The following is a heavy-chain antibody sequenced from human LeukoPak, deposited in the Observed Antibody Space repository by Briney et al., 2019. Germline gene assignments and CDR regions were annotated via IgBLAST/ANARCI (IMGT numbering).Heavy chain of an antibody. Sequence: GGSLRLSCAASGFTFSRYWMSWVRQAPGKGLEWVANIKQDGSEKYYMDSVKGRFTISRDNAKNSLYLQMNSLRAEDTAVYYCARGAGSYFYWGQGTLVTVSS. CDR3: ARGAGSYFY. V-gene: IGHV3-7*01. J-gene: IGHJ4*02. CDR1: GFTFSRYW. D-gene: IGHD3-10*01. CDR2: IKQDGSEK.